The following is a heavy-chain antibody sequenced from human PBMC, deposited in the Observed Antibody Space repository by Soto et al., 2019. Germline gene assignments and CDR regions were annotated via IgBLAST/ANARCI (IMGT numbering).Heavy chain of an antibody. CDR3: ARRRFYDYVWGSYPKSRFDY. D-gene: IGHD3-16*02. CDR2: INHSGST. Sequence: QVQLQQWGAGLLKPSETLSLTCAVYGGSFSGYYWSWIRQPPGKGLEWIGEINHSGSTNYNTSLKSRVTLSVDTSKNQFSLKLSSVTAADTAVYYCARRRFYDYVWGSYPKSRFDYWGQGTLVTVSS. V-gene: IGHV4-34*01. CDR1: GGSFSGYY. J-gene: IGHJ4*02.